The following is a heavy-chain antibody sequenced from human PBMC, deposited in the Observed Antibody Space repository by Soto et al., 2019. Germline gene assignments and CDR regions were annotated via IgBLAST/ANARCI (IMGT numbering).Heavy chain of an antibody. J-gene: IGHJ4*02. CDR3: ARGSAVRDYVWGSYRQTTYYFDY. CDR2: INDSGST. CDR1: GGSFSGYY. V-gene: IGHV4-34*01. D-gene: IGHD3-16*02. Sequence: LSLTCAVYGGSFSGYYWSWIRQPPGKGLEWIGEINDSGSTNYNPSLKSRVTISVDTSKNQFSLKLSSVTAADTAVYYCARGSAVRDYVWGSYRQTTYYFDYWGQGTLVTVSS.